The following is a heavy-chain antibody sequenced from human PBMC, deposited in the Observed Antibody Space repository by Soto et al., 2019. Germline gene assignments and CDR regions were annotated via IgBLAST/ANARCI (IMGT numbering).Heavy chain of an antibody. V-gene: IGHV3-74*01. J-gene: IGHJ6*02. CDR2: INSDGSST. Sequence: GGSLRLSCAAAGFTFSSYWMHWVRQAPGKGLVWVSRINSDGSSTSYADSVKGRFTISRDNAKNTLYLQMNSLRAEDTAVYYCAAPGIAAAGTGIYYYNYYGMDVWGQGTTVTVSS. CDR1: GFTFSSYW. D-gene: IGHD6-13*01. CDR3: AAPGIAAAGTGIYYYNYYGMDV.